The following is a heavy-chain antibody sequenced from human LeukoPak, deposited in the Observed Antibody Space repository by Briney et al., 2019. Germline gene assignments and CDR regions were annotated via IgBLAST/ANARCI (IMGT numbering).Heavy chain of an antibody. CDR1: VFTFSNYG. Sequence: GGSLRLSCAASVFTFSNYGMHWVSQAPGKGLEWVAYIRHHGNEKYYADSVKGRLSMSRDNSKNTLYLQMNSLRAEDTAIYYCAKDSDWAFDIWGQGTMVTVSS. D-gene: IGHD2-21*01. J-gene: IGHJ3*02. CDR2: IRHHGNEK. V-gene: IGHV3-30*02. CDR3: AKDSDWAFDI.